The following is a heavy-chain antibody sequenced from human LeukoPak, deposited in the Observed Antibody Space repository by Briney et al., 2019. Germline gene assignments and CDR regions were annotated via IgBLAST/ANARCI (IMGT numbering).Heavy chain of an antibody. D-gene: IGHD3-16*01. Sequence: PGGSLRLSCAASGFTFSSYSMNWVRQAPGKGLEWVSYISSSSSTIYYADSVKGRFTISRDNAKNSLYLQMNSLRAEDTAVYYCARDWAPPEDVWGQGTTVIVSS. CDR2: ISSSSSTI. J-gene: IGHJ6*02. CDR1: GFTFSSYS. V-gene: IGHV3-48*04. CDR3: ARDWAPPEDV.